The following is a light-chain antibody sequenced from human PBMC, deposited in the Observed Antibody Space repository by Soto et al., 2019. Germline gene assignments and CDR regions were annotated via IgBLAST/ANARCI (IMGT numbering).Light chain of an antibody. CDR3: HQYGSSPGT. CDR1: QSVSSSY. J-gene: IGKJ1*01. V-gene: IGKV3-20*01. CDR2: GAS. Sequence: EIVLTQSPGTLSLSPGERATLSCRASQSVSSSYLAWYQQKPGQAPRLLIYGASSRATGIPDRLSGSGSGTEFTLTISRMEPEDFAVYYCHQYGSSPGTFGQGTKVEIK.